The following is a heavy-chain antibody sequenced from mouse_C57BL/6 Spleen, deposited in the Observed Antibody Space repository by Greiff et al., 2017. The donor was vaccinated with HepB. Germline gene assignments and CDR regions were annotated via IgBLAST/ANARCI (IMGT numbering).Heavy chain of an antibody. V-gene: IGHV5-9-1*02. Sequence: EVKLVESGEGLVKPGGSLKLSCAASGFTFSSYAMSWVRQTPEKRLEWVAYISSGGDYIYYADTVKGRFTISRDNARNTLYLQMSSLKSEDTAMYYCTRDPLTGPGGWFAYWGQGTLVTVSA. CDR3: TRDPLTGPGGWFAY. D-gene: IGHD4-1*01. CDR1: GFTFSSYA. CDR2: ISSGGDYI. J-gene: IGHJ3*01.